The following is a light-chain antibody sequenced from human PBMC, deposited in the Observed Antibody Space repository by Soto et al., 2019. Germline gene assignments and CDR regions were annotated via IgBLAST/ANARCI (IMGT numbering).Light chain of an antibody. Sequence: DIQVTQFPSSLSASIGDRVTITCRTSQTIGAYLNWYQQKIGQAPKLLIYAASTLHGGAPSRFSGSGSGTDFTLTISSLQPEDFATYYCQQSFRGLTFGQGTKVGIK. CDR1: QTIGAY. CDR2: AAS. CDR3: QQSFRGLT. V-gene: IGKV1-39*01. J-gene: IGKJ1*01.